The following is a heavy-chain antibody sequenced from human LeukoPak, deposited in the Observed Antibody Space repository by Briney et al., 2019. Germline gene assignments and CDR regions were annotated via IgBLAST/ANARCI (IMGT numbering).Heavy chain of an antibody. J-gene: IGHJ3*02. V-gene: IGHV4-34*01. CDR1: GGSFSGYY. CDR3: AGGRGHLSKFDI. Sequence: SETLSLTCAVYGGSFSGYYWSWIRQPPGKGLEWIGEINHSGSTNYNPSLKSRVTISVDTSKNQFSLKLSSVTAADTAVYYCAGGRGHLSKFDIWGQGTMVTVSS. CDR2: INHSGST.